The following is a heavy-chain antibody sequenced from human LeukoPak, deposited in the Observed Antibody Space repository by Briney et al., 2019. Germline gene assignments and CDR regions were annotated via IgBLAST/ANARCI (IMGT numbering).Heavy chain of an antibody. V-gene: IGHV3-23*01. Sequence: GGSLRLSCAASGSTFSSYAMSWVRQAPGKGLEWVSAISGSGGSTYYADSVKGRFTISRDNSKNTLYLQMDSLRAEDTAVYYCAKDHGDYLSYWGQGTLVTVSS. D-gene: IGHD4-17*01. CDR3: AKDHGDYLSY. CDR1: GSTFSSYA. J-gene: IGHJ4*02. CDR2: ISGSGGST.